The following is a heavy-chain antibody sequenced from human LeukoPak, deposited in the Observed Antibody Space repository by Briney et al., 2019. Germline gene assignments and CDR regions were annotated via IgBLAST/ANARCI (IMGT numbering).Heavy chain of an antibody. CDR2: ISYDGSNK. CDR1: GFTFSSYA. J-gene: IGHJ3*02. CDR3: AKDIEELGLWFGVHHAFDI. D-gene: IGHD3-10*01. Sequence: PGGSLRLSCAASGFTFSSYAMHWVRQAPGKGLEWVAVISYDGSNKYYADSVKGRFTISRDNSKNTLYLQMNSLRAEDTAVYYCAKDIEELGLWFGVHHAFDIWGQGTMVTVSS. V-gene: IGHV3-30*04.